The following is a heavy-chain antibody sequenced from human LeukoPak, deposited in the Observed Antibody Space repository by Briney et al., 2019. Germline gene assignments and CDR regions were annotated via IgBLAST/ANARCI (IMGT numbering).Heavy chain of an antibody. D-gene: IGHD3-10*01. CDR1: GFTFSSYA. J-gene: IGHJ4*02. Sequence: GGSLRLSCAASGFTFSSYAMSWVRQAPGKGLEWVSAISGSGGSTYYADSVKGRFTISRDNSKNTLYLQMNSLRAEDTAVYYCAKRYYGSGSYYNGPPFDYWGQGTLVTVSS. V-gene: IGHV3-23*01. CDR2: ISGSGGST. CDR3: AKRYYGSGSYYNGPPFDY.